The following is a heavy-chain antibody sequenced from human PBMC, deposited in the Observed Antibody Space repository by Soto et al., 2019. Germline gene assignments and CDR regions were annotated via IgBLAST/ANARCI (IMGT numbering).Heavy chain of an antibody. CDR3: ARGSSNDYYYGMDV. Sequence: SVQVSFKASGYTFTSYYMHLVRHAPGQGLEWMGIINPSGGSTSYAQKFQGRVTMTRDTSTSTVYMELSSLRSEDTAVYYCARGSSNDYYYGMDVWGQGTTVTVSS. V-gene: IGHV1-46*01. CDR2: INPSGGST. D-gene: IGHD6-13*01. CDR1: GYTFTSYY. J-gene: IGHJ6*02.